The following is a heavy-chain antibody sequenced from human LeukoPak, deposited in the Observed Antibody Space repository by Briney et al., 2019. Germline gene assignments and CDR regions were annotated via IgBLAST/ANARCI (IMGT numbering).Heavy chain of an antibody. V-gene: IGHV3-53*01. CDR3: ASAPTTHYYYGMDV. CDR2: IYSGGST. D-gene: IGHD1-26*01. J-gene: IGHJ6*04. Sequence: GGSLRLSCAASGFTVSSNYMSWVRQAPGKGLEWVSVIYSGGSTYYADSVKGRFTISRDNSKNTLYLQMNSLRAEDTAVYYCASAPTTHYYYGMDVWGKGTTVTVSS. CDR1: GFTVSSNY.